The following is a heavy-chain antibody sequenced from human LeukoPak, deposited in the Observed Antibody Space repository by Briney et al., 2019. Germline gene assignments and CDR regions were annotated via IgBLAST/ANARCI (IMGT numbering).Heavy chain of an antibody. CDR2: IYWSGST. D-gene: IGHD1-1*01. CDR1: GGSISCYY. CDR3: ARGGHSTWNVGNS. J-gene: IGHJ4*02. V-gene: IGHV4-59*01. Sequence: TETLSLTCSIPGGSISCYYGSWIRQPPGKGLERNGYIYWSGSTICSPSFKSRVTMSVGSSRNHLSLKLSSVTAADTAVYYCARGGHSTWNVGNSWGQGILVTVSS.